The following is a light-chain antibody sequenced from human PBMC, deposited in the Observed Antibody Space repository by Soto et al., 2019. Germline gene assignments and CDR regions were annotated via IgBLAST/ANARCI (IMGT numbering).Light chain of an antibody. J-gene: IGKJ1*01. CDR2: EAS. CDR3: QQYITYPT. CDR1: QGIDNW. V-gene: IGKV1-5*03. Sequence: IQMTQSPSSVSASVGDRVTITCRASQGIDNWLTWYQQRPGKAPKLLIYEASNLESGVPSRFSGSGSGTEFTLTISGLQPDDVATYYCQQYITYPTFGQGTKVDIK.